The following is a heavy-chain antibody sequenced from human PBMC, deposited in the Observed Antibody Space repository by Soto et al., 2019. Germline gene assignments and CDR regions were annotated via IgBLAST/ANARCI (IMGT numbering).Heavy chain of an antibody. CDR2: AFHSGFT. D-gene: IGHD2-15*01. Sequence: LSLTCTVSGGSISSYYWNWIRQPPGEGLESIGYAFHSGFTSYNPSLKSRVAISLDSSKNQFSLRLSSVTAADTAVYYCARMSPSYCEGTCYSEGVWIDHWGQGIQVTVSS. CDR3: ARMSPSYCEGTCYSEGVWIDH. V-gene: IGHV4-59*01. J-gene: IGHJ4*02. CDR1: GGSISSYY.